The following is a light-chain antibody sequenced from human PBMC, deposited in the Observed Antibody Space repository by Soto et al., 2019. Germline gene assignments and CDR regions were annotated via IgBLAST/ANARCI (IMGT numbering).Light chain of an antibody. CDR3: CSYAGSANV. Sequence: QSVLTQPASASGSPGQSITISCTGTSSDIGSYKFVSWYQHHPGKAPKLMIYEGSKRPSGVSDRFSGSKSGNTASLTISGLQADDEADYYCCSYAGSANVFGTGTKVTVL. J-gene: IGLJ1*01. CDR1: SSDIGSYKF. V-gene: IGLV2-23*03. CDR2: EGS.